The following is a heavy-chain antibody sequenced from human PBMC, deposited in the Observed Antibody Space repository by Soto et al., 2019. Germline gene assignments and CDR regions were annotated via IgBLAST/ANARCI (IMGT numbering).Heavy chain of an antibody. Sequence: SETLSVTCSVSGDSISTVDYFWPCIRQPPGQAVEYIGYIYKSTTTYYNPSFESRVAISLDTSKSQFSLTVTSVTAADTAVYFCARGRYCLTGRCFPNWFDSWGQGTLVTVSS. CDR1: GDSISTVDYF. CDR3: ARGRYCLTGRCFPNWFDS. CDR2: IYKSTTT. D-gene: IGHD2-15*01. J-gene: IGHJ5*01. V-gene: IGHV4-30-4*01.